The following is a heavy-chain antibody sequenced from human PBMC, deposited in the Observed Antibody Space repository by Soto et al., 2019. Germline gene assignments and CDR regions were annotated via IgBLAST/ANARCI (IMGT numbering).Heavy chain of an antibody. CDR3: ARDRVTTYYYDSSGLGNGMDV. D-gene: IGHD3-22*01. J-gene: IGHJ6*02. CDR1: GYTFTSYY. V-gene: IGHV1-46*01. Sequence: ASVKVSCKASGYTFTSYYMHWVRQAPGQGLEWMGIINPGGGSTSYAQKFQGRVTMTRDTSTSTVYMELSSLRSEDTAVYYCARDRVTTYYYDSSGLGNGMDVWGQGTTVTVSS. CDR2: INPGGGST.